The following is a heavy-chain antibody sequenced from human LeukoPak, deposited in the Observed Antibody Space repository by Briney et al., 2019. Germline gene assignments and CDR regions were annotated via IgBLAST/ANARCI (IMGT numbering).Heavy chain of an antibody. Sequence: GGSLRLSCAASGFTFSSYWMYWVRQAPGKGLVWVSRINSDARNTNYADSVQGRFTISRDNAKNTLYLQMNSLRVEDTAVYYCASGIGVGGSFDIWGQGTMVTVSS. D-gene: IGHD3-3*01. V-gene: IGHV3-74*01. J-gene: IGHJ3*02. CDR1: GFTFSSYW. CDR2: INSDARNT. CDR3: ASGIGVGGSFDI.